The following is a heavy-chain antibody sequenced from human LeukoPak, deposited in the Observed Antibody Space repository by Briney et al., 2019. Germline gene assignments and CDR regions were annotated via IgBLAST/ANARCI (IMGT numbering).Heavy chain of an antibody. J-gene: IGHJ1*01. CDR2: INQDGSEK. D-gene: IGHD6-13*01. CDR1: GFTFSGYW. Sequence: SGGSLRLSCAAFGFTFSGYWMSWVRQAPGKGLEWVANINQDGSEKYYVDSVKGRFTISRDNAKNSLFLQMGSLRVEDTAVYYCARESTAGYNSSWYGFRNWGQGTLVSVSS. CDR3: ARESTAGYNSSWYGFRN. V-gene: IGHV3-7*01.